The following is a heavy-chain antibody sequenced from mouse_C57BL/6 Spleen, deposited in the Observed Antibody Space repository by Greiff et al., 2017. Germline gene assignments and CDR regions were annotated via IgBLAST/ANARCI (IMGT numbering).Heavy chain of an antibody. CDR3: ARYSNGDYYAMDY. J-gene: IGHJ4*01. CDR2: INYDGSST. CDR1: GFTFSDYY. D-gene: IGHD2-5*01. Sequence: EVQLVESEGGLVQPGSSMKLSCTASGFTFSDYYMAWVRQVPEKGLEWVANINYDGSSTYYLDSLKSRFIISRDNAKNILYLQMSSLKSEDTATYYCARYSNGDYYAMDYWGQGTSVTVSS. V-gene: IGHV5-16*01.